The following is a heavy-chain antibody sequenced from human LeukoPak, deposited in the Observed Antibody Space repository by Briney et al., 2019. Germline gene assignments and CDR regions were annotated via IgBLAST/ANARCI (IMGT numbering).Heavy chain of an antibody. D-gene: IGHD1-26*01. V-gene: IGHV3-15*01. CDR2: IKSKTDGGTT. CDR1: GFTFSNAW. CDR3: TTGRRNSGSYHRFFDY. J-gene: IGHJ4*02. Sequence: PGGSLRLSCAASGFTFSNAWMSWVRQAPGKGLEWVGRIKSKTDGGTTDYTAPVKGRFTISRDDSNNTLYLQMNSLKPEDTAVYYCTTGRRNSGSYHRFFDYWGQGTLVTVSS.